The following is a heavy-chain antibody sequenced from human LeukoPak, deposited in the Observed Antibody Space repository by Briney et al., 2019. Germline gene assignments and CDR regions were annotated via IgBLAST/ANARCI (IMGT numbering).Heavy chain of an antibody. J-gene: IGHJ1*01. V-gene: IGHV1-24*01. D-gene: IGHD3-22*01. CDR1: GYTLTELS. CDR2: FDPEDGET. Sequence: ASVKVSCKVSGYTLTELSMHWVRQAPGKGLEWMGGFDPEDGETIYAQKFQGRVTMTEDTSTDTAYMELSSLRSEDTAVYYCAMLKNSGYSYREYFQHWGQGTLVTVSS. CDR3: AMLKNSGYSYREYFQH.